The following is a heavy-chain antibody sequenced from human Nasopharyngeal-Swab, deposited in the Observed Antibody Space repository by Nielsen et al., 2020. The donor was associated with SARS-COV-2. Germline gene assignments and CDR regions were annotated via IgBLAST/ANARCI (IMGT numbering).Heavy chain of an antibody. D-gene: IGHD3-10*01. CDR3: ARDHYYGSGSQEMVDY. Sequence: GGSLRLSCAASGFTFSAYYMSWIRQAPGKGLEWVSYISSSSSYTNYADSVKGRFTISRDNAKNSLYLQMNSLRAEDTAVYYCARDHYYGSGSQEMVDYWGQGTLVTVSS. V-gene: IGHV3-11*06. CDR2: ISSSSSYT. J-gene: IGHJ4*02. CDR1: GFTFSAYY.